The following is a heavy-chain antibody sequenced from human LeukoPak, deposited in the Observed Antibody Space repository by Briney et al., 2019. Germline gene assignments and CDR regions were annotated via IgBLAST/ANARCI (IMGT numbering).Heavy chain of an antibody. J-gene: IGHJ5*02. D-gene: IGHD6-19*01. Sequence: SETLSLTCTVSGGSISSGGYYWSWIRQHPGKGLEWIGYIYYSGTTNYNPSLKSRVTISVDTSKNQFSLKLSSVTAADTAVYYCARGPGIAVAGPHNNWFDPWGQGTLVTVSS. CDR1: GGSISSGGYY. CDR2: IYYSGTT. V-gene: IGHV4-31*03. CDR3: ARGPGIAVAGPHNNWFDP.